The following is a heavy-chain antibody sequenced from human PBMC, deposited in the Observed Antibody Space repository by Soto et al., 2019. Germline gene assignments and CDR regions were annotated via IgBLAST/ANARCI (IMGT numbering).Heavy chain of an antibody. D-gene: IGHD3-10*01. J-gene: IGHJ4*02. Sequence: PGGSLRLSCAASVFTFDDYAMHWVRQAPGEGLEWVSGISWNTGRIDYADSVKGRFTISRDNAKNSLYLQMNSLRAEDTALYYCAKSRTYTHGSDYWGQGTMVTVSS. V-gene: IGHV3-9*01. CDR2: ISWNTGRI. CDR3: AKSRTYTHGSDY. CDR1: VFTFDDYA.